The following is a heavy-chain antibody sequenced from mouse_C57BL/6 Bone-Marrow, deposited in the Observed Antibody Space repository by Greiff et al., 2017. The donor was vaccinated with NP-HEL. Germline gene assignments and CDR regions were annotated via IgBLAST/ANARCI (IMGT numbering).Heavy chain of an antibody. CDR1: GFNIKNTY. D-gene: IGHD1-1*01. CDR3: ARAYYYGSSYWFAY. Sequence: EVKLVESVAELVRPGASVKLSCTASGFNIKNTYMHWVKQRPEQGLEWIGRIDPANGNTKYAPKFQGKATITADTSSNTAYLQLSSLTSEDTAIYYCARAYYYGSSYWFAYWGQGTLVTVSA. J-gene: IGHJ3*01. V-gene: IGHV14-3*01. CDR2: IDPANGNT.